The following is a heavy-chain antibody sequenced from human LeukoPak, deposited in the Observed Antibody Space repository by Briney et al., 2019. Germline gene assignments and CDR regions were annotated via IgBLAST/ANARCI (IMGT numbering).Heavy chain of an antibody. CDR1: GYTFTSYD. D-gene: IGHD2-2*01. CDR3: AGGRTDIVVVPATLRNYYFDY. J-gene: IGHJ4*02. Sequence: GASVKVSCKASGYTFTSYDINWVRQATGQGLEWMGWMNANSGNTGYAQKFQGRVTMTRSTSISTAYMELSRLRSDDTAVYYCAGGRTDIVVVPATLRNYYFDYWGQGTLVTVSS. CDR2: MNANSGNT. V-gene: IGHV1-8*01.